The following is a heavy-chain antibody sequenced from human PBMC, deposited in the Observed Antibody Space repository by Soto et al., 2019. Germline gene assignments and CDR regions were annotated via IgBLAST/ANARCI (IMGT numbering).Heavy chain of an antibody. CDR1: GFTLRTYT. CDR2: ISISSSDR. Sequence: GSLRLSCAASGFTLRTYTLNWVRQAPGKGLEWVSSISISSSDRYYADSVRGRFTISRDNAKNALYLQMNSLRADDTAVYFCVRGMNPLFGGQGTLVTVSS. V-gene: IGHV3-21*06. J-gene: IGHJ4*01. CDR3: VRGMNPLF.